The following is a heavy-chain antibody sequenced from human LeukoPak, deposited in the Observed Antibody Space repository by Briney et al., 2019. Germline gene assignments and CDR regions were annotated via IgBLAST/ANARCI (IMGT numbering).Heavy chain of an antibody. J-gene: IGHJ5*02. Sequence: SGRSLRLSCAASGFTFSSYGMHWVRQAPGKGLEWVAVIWYDGSNKYYADSVKGRFTISRDNSKNTLYLQMNSLRAEDTAVYYCAKDKSYYDSSGYYYWFDPWGQGTLVTVSS. V-gene: IGHV3-33*06. CDR1: GFTFSSYG. D-gene: IGHD3-22*01. CDR3: AKDKSYYDSSGYYYWFDP. CDR2: IWYDGSNK.